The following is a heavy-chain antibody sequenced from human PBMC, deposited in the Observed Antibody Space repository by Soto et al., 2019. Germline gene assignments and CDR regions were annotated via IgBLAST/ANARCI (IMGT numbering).Heavy chain of an antibody. J-gene: IGHJ4*02. CDR3: ARDQLGATGDY. CDR1: GYTFTSYG. D-gene: IGHD1-26*01. CDR2: ISAYNSNI. Sequence: QVQLVQSGSEVKKPVASVKVSCTASGYTFTSYGISWVRQNPGQGLEWMGWISAYNSNINYAQKLQGRVTMTTDTSTSTGYMELRSLRSDDTAVYFGARDQLGATGDYWGQGTLVTVAS. V-gene: IGHV1-18*01.